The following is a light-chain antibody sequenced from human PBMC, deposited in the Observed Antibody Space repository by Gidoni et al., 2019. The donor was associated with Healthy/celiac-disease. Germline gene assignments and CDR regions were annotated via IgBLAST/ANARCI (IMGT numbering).Light chain of an antibody. Sequence: EIVLTQSPATLSLSPGERATLSCRASQSVSSYLAWYQQQPGQAPRLLRYDASNRATGIPARFSGSGSGTDFTLTISSLEPEDFAVYYCHQRSNWPPLTFGGGTKVEIK. J-gene: IGKJ4*01. CDR1: QSVSSY. CDR2: DAS. CDR3: HQRSNWPPLT. V-gene: IGKV3-11*01.